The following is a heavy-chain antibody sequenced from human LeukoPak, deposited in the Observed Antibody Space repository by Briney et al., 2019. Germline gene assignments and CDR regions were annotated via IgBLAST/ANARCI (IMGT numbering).Heavy chain of an antibody. D-gene: IGHD4/OR15-4a*01. CDR1: GYTFTGYY. J-gene: IGHJ4*02. Sequence: ASVKVSCKASGYTFTGYYMHWVRQAPGQGLEWMGWINPNSGGTNYAQKFQGWVTMTRDTSISTAYMELSRLRSDDTAVYYYARDYYYGAGDYWGQGTLVTVSS. CDR3: ARDYYYGAGDY. V-gene: IGHV1-2*04. CDR2: INPNSGGT.